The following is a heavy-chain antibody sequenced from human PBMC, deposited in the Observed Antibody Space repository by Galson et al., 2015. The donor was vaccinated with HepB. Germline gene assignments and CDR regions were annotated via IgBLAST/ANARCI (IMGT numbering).Heavy chain of an antibody. CDR3: AKDYLPYYDRWGSYSDLYYFDY. CDR2: ISDSGGST. CDR1: GFTFNYHA. Sequence: SLRLSCAASGFTFNYHAMNWVRQAPGKGLEWVASISDSGGSTNYADSVKGRFTVSRDNSLDTVDLQMDSLRVDDTAVYYCAKDYLPYYDRWGSYSDLYYFDYWGQGTLVTVSS. V-gene: IGHV3-23*01. D-gene: IGHD3-22*01. J-gene: IGHJ4*02.